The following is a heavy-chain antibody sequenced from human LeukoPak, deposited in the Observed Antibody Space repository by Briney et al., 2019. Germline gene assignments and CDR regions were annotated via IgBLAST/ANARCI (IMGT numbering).Heavy chain of an antibody. CDR3: AREGLADAFIHFDY. D-gene: IGHD2-15*01. CDR2: IYSGGST. J-gene: IGHJ4*02. Sequence: SGGSLRLSCAASGFTVSSNYTSWVRQAPGKGLEWVSVIYSGGSTYYADSVKGRFTISRDNSKNTLYLQMNSLRAEDTAVYYCAREGLADAFIHFDYWGQGTLVTVSS. V-gene: IGHV3-53*05. CDR1: GFTVSSNY.